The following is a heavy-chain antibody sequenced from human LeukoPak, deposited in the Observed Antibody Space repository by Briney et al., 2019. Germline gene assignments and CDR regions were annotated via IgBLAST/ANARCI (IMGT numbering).Heavy chain of an antibody. J-gene: IGHJ4*02. CDR2: IMTGGSER. CDR1: GFPLSNYR. Sequence: GGSLRLSCAASGFPLSNYRMTWGRQAPGKGLEWVANIMTGGSERYYVNSVMGRFTISRDNATNSLYLQMNRLRAEDTAVYYCTTYYHASSGCKDWGQGTLVTVSS. D-gene: IGHD3-22*01. CDR3: TTYYHASSGCKD. V-gene: IGHV3-7*05.